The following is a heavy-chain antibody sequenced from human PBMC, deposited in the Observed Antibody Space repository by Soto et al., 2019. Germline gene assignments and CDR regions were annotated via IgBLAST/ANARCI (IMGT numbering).Heavy chain of an antibody. CDR2: IYPSDSDT. CDR1: GYSLTIYC. D-gene: IGHD2-15*01. Sequence: GESLRISCQGSGYSLTIYCIGCIRQIPAKAVEWMGIIYPSDSDTRYSPSFQGQVTISAGQSINTADLQWDSLKASDPAIYYWGRPAHPVADHFDLWGQGAPVTVSS. V-gene: IGHV5-51*01. J-gene: IGHJ4*02. CDR3: GRPAHPVADHFDL.